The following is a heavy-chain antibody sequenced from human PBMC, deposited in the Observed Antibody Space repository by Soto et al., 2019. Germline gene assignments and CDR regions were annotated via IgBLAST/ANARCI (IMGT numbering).Heavy chain of an antibody. J-gene: IGHJ6*02. Sequence: XESLKISGQCSGYSFVKCWIALVRQMPGKGLEWMGIIYPDDSDRRYSPSFQGQVTVSVDKSINTAYLQWSSLRASDTAVYYCARQGSTGGAYFYGMDVWGPGTTVTVSS. V-gene: IGHV5-51*01. CDR1: GYSFVKCW. CDR3: ARQGSTGGAYFYGMDV. D-gene: IGHD3-16*01. CDR2: IYPDDSDR.